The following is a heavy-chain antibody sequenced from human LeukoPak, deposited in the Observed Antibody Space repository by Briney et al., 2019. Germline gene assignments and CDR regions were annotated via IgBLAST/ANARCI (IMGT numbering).Heavy chain of an antibody. CDR2: IHPNSGGT. CDR3: ARVIEYSSSSGYYYYYMDV. CDR1: GYTFTGYY. Sequence: GASVKVSCKASGYTFTGYYMHWVRQPPGQGIEWRGWIHPNSGGTNYAQQFQGRVTMTSDTSISTAYMELSRLRSADTAVYYCARVIEYSSSSGYYYYYMDVWGKGTTVTVSS. J-gene: IGHJ6*03. D-gene: IGHD6-6*01. V-gene: IGHV1-2*02.